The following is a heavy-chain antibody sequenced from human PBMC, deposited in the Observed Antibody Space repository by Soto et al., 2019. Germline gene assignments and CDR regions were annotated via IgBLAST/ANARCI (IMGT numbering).Heavy chain of an antibody. V-gene: IGHV3-53*01. J-gene: IGHJ3*01. CDR1: GLTVSGKKY. CDR2: LYDVDGT. D-gene: IGHD1-26*01. CDR3: ATWLLQEHAYDV. Sequence: GGSLRLSCAAFGLTVSGKKYMAWVRQAPGKGLEWVSGLYDVDGTYYADSVKGRFTVSSDSSKTIVYLEMNNLRPDDTAIYYSATWLLQEHAYDVWGLGTTVTVSS.